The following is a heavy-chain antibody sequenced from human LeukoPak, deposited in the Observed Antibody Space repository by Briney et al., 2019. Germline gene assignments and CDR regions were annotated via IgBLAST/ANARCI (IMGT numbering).Heavy chain of an antibody. J-gene: IGHJ6*04. Sequence: PSETLSLTCTVSGGSISSYYWSWIRQPPGKGLEWIGYIYYSGSTNYNPSLKSRVTISVDTSKNQFSLKLSSVTAADTAVYYCARDNRVRGVKNGMGVWGKGTTVTVSS. D-gene: IGHD3-10*01. CDR2: IYYSGST. CDR1: GGSISSYY. CDR3: ARDNRVRGVKNGMGV. V-gene: IGHV4-59*01.